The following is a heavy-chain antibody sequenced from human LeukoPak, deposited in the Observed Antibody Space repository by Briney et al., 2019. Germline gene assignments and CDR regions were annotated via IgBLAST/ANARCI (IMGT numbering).Heavy chain of an antibody. Sequence: GGSLRLSCAASGFTVSSNYMSWVRQAPGKGLEWVSAISGSGGSTYYADSVKGRFTISRDNSKNTLYLQMNSLRAEDTAVYYCATLRLDIVVVPAVMGGAFDIWGQGTMVTVSS. D-gene: IGHD2-2*03. J-gene: IGHJ3*02. CDR1: GFTVSSNY. CDR3: ATLRLDIVVVPAVMGGAFDI. CDR2: ISGSGGST. V-gene: IGHV3-23*01.